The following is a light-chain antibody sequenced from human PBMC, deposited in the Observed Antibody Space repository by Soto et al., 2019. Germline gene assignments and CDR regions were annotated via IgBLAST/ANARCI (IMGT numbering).Light chain of an antibody. CDR2: GAF. J-gene: IGKJ1*01. CDR3: QQYNSYSRT. Sequence: EIVMTQSPVTLSVSPGERVTLSCRASQSVSSNLAWYQQKPGQAPSLLIYGAFTRATGIPARFSGTGSGTEFTLTISSLQPDDFATYYCQQYNSYSRTFGQGTKVEIK. CDR1: QSVSSN. V-gene: IGKV3-15*01.